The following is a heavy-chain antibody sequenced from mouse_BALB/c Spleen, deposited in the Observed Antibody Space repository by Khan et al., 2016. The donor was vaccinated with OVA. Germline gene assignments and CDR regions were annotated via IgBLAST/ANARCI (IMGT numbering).Heavy chain of an antibody. Sequence: VRLQQSGPDLVKPGASVKISCNASGYSFTAYYMHWVKESHGKTLECIGRVNPSNGDTTYNPTLKGKAILTVDKSSSTAYMQLRSLTSEDSAVYDCVRGYELFACWGQGTLVTFSA. CDR3: VRGYELFAC. V-gene: IGHV1-18*01. CDR2: VNPSNGDT. J-gene: IGHJ3*01. CDR1: GYSFTAYY. D-gene: IGHD2-14*01.